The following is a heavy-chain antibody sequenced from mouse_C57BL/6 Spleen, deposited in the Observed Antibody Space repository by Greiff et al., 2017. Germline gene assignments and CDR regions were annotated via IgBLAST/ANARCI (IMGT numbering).Heavy chain of an antibody. D-gene: IGHD1-1*01. CDR2: IDPEDGET. CDR1: GFNIKDYY. Sequence: EVQLQQSGAELVKPGASVKLSCTASGFNIKDYYMPWVKQRTEQGLEWIGRIDPEDGETKYAQKFQGKATITADTSSNTAYLQLSSLTSEDTAVYYCARAYYYGYWYFDVWGTGTTVTVSS. V-gene: IGHV14-2*01. CDR3: ARAYYYGYWYFDV. J-gene: IGHJ1*03.